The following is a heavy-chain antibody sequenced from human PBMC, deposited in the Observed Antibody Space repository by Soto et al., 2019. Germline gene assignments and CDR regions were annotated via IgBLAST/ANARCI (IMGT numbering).Heavy chain of an antibody. V-gene: IGHV1-69*13. Sequence: SVKVSCKASGGTFSSYAISWVRQAPGQGLEWMGGIIPIFGTANYAQKFQGRVTITADESTSTAYMELSSLRSEDTAVYYCAVNDPVTWIQLWQSFDYWGQGTLVTVSS. D-gene: IGHD5-18*01. CDR1: GGTFSSYA. CDR2: IIPIFGTA. J-gene: IGHJ4*02. CDR3: AVNDPVTWIQLWQSFDY.